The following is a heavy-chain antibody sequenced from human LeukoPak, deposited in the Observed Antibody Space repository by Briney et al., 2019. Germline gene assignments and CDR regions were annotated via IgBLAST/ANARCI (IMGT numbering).Heavy chain of an antibody. CDR2: INPSGGGT. J-gene: IGHJ5*02. D-gene: IGHD1-14*01. Sequence: VASVKVSCKASGYTLTSYHIHSVRQAPGQGLEWMGIINPSGGGTRYAQKFQGRVTMLRDTSTSACYMELSRLRSEDTGVYYCARQTGNRFDPWGQGTLVTVSS. V-gene: IGHV1-46*01. CDR1: GYTLTSYH. CDR3: ARQTGNRFDP.